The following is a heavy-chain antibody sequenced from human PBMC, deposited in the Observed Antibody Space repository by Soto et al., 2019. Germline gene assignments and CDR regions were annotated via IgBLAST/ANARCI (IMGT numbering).Heavy chain of an antibody. V-gene: IGHV4-30-4*01. D-gene: IGHD5-18*01. CDR1: GSSISSGDYY. CDR3: ARAVVVPGYSYGYYYYGMDV. CDR2: IYYSGST. J-gene: IGHJ6*02. Sequence: PSETLSLTCTVSGSSISSGDYYWSWIRQPPGKGLEWIGYIYYSGSTYYNPSLKSRVTISVDTSKNQFSLKLSSVTAADTAVYYCARAVVVPGYSYGYYYYGMDVWGQGTTVTVSS.